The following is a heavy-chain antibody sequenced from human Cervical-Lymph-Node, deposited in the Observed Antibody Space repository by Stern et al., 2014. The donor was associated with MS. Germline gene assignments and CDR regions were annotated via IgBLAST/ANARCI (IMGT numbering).Heavy chain of an antibody. CDR1: GLNFGNYG. V-gene: IGHV3-30*18. D-gene: IGHD3-9*01. J-gene: IGHJ4*02. Sequence: VQLVQSGGGVVQPGTSLRLSCVVSGLNFGNYGMHWVRRAPGKGLEWIAGISYDGRNQFYADSVVGRFSISRDNAKNTLWLQMNSLRPEDTAIYFCAKLTQLTYYFDYWGQGTLVTVSS. CDR3: AKLTQLTYYFDY. CDR2: ISYDGRNQ.